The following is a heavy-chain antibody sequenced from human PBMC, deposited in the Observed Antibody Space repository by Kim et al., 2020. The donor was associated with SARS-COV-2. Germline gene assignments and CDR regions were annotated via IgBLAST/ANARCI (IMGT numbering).Heavy chain of an antibody. CDR3: ARDQHGDYEGGFDP. CDR2: ISSSSSYI. D-gene: IGHD4-17*01. V-gene: IGHV3-21*01. CDR1: GFTFSSYS. J-gene: IGHJ5*02. Sequence: GGSLRHSCAASGFTFSSYSMDWVRQAPGKGLEWVSSISSSSSYIYYADSVKGRFTISRDNAKNSLYLQMNSLRAEDTAVYYCARDQHGDYEGGFDPWGQGTLVTVSS.